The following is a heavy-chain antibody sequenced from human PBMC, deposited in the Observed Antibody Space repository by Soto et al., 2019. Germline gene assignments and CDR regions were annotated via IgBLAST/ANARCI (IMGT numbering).Heavy chain of an antibody. CDR1: GASIRTSTYF. J-gene: IGHJ5*02. CDR3: ATQDRSVDSSGWHPNWFDP. V-gene: IGHV4-39*01. CDR2: IYNSGST. D-gene: IGHD6-19*01. Sequence: KASETLSLTCAVSGASIRTSTYFWGWIRQPPGKGLEWIGTIYNSGSTYYNPALKSRVTIFVETSKNQFSLKLSSVSAADTAVYYCATQDRSVDSSGWHPNWFDPWGQGTLVTVS.